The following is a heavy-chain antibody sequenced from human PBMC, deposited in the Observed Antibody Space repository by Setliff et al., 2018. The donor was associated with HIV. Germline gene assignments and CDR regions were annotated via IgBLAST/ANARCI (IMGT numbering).Heavy chain of an antibody. Sequence: PSETLSLTCTVSGGSISSSGPGYYWGWVRQAPGGGREWTGSVYYSGSTYYNPSLKRRVTISLDTSKNQLSLRLTSMTAADTAVYYCARMGGYCSSTSCYDYFDYWGQGTLVTVSS. V-gene: IGHV4-39*01. CDR3: ARMGGYCSSTSCYDYFDY. J-gene: IGHJ4*02. CDR2: VYYSGST. D-gene: IGHD2-2*01. CDR1: GGSISSSGPGYY.